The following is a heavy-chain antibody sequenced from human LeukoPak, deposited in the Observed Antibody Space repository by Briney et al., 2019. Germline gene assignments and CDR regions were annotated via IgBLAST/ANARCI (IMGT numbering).Heavy chain of an antibody. D-gene: IGHD3-9*01. J-gene: IGHJ6*03. CDR2: INPKTGGT. Sequence: ASVKVSCKTSGYTFTDTDYYIHWVRQAPGQGLEWMGWINPKTGGTKYAQKFQGRVSMTRDTSISTAYMELSSLRSEDTAVYYCARTGYYGYYYYMDVWGKGTTVTISS. V-gene: IGHV1-2*02. CDR1: GYTFTDTDYY. CDR3: ARTGYYGYYYYMDV.